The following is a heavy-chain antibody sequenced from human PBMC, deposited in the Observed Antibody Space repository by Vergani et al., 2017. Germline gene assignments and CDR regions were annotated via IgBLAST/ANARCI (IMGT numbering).Heavy chain of an antibody. D-gene: IGHD2-2*02. V-gene: IGHV3-23*03. CDR3: ARDWGRNIVVVPAAIPRSLSYAFDI. Sequence: EVQLVESGGGLVQPGRSLRLSCAASGFTFDDYAMHWVRQAPGKGLEWVSGIYSGGSSTYYADSVKGRFTISRDNSKNTLYLQMNSLRAEDTAVYYCARDWGRNIVVVPAAIPRSLSYAFDIWGQGTMVTVSS. CDR1: GFTFDDYA. CDR2: IYSGGSST. J-gene: IGHJ3*02.